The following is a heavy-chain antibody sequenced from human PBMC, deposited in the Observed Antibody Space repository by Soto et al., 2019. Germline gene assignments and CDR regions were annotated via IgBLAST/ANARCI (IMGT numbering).Heavy chain of an antibody. Sequence: QVTLKESGPVLVKPTETLTLTCTVSGFSLSNAGMGVSWIRQPPGKALEWLAHIFSNDERRFSTSLKNILTISKDPSNSQVVLIMTNMDPVDTATYYCAQTEDGGRSRTPAGWFDAWGQGTLVTVSS. D-gene: IGHD2-15*01. CDR2: IFSNDER. CDR1: GFSLSNAGMG. J-gene: IGHJ5*02. V-gene: IGHV2-26*01. CDR3: AQTEDGGRSRTPAGWFDA.